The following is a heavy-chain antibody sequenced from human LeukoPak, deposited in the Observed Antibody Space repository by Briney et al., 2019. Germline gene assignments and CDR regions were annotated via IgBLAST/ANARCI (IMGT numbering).Heavy chain of an antibody. CDR2: ISAYNGNT. J-gene: IGHJ6*02. V-gene: IGHV1-18*01. Sequence: ASVKVSCKASGYTFTSYGISWVRQAPGQGLEWMGWISAYNGNTNYAQKLQGRVTMTTDTSTSTAYMELRSLRSDDTAVYYCARDPEPGPPGGYCSGGSCYYYYGMDVWGQGTTVTVSS. CDR1: GYTFTSYG. CDR3: ARDPEPGPPGGYCSGGSCYYYYGMDV. D-gene: IGHD2-15*01.